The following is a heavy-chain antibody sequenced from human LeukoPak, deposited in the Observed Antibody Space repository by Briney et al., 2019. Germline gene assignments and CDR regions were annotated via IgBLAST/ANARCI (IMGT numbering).Heavy chain of an antibody. CDR3: AKWMGRDS. CDR2: INQDGRKK. D-gene: IGHD6-19*01. V-gene: IGHV3-7*02. CDR1: GFSFRTHW. J-gene: IGHJ4*02. Sequence: GGSLRLSCAASGFSFRTHWMSWARQAPGKGLEWVANINQDGRKKFYVDSVEGRFTISRDDAKTSLFLQMNSLRVEDTAIYYCAKWMGRDSWGQGTLVTVPS.